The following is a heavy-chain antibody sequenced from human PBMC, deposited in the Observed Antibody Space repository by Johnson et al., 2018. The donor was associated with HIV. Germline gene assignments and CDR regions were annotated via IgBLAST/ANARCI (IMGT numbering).Heavy chain of an antibody. CDR1: GFTFSSYA. Sequence: QMLLVESGGGVVQPGRSLRLSCAASGFTFSSYAMHWVRQAPGKGLEWVAVISYDGSNKYYADSVKGRFTISRDNSKNTLYLQMNSLIAEDTAVYYCARAGSSSSGPRDFDIWGQGTMVTVSS. D-gene: IGHD6-6*01. CDR2: ISYDGSNK. J-gene: IGHJ3*02. V-gene: IGHV3-30*04. CDR3: ARAGSSSSGPRDFDI.